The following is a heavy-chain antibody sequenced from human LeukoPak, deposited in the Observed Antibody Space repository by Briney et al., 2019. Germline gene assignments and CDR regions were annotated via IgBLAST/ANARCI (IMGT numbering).Heavy chain of an antibody. CDR2: IYYSGST. D-gene: IGHD6-19*01. CDR3: ARGLRDSSGWYNWFDP. J-gene: IGHJ5*02. CDR1: GGSISSGDYY. V-gene: IGHV4-30-4*08. Sequence: LSLTCTVSGGSISSGDYYWSWSRQPRGKGLEWIGYIYYSGSTYYNPSLKSRVTISVDTSKNQFSLKLSSVTAADTAVYYCARGLRDSSGWYNWFDPWGQGTLVTVSS.